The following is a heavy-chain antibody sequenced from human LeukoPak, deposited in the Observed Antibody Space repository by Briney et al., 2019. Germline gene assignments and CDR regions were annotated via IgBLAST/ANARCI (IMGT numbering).Heavy chain of an antibody. J-gene: IGHJ4*02. CDR2: INSDGSTT. D-gene: IGHD6-19*01. CDR1: GFTFRSYW. CDR3: ARGDGSSGWYFDY. V-gene: IGHV3-74*01. Sequence: GGSLRLSCAASGFTFRSYWMHWLRQAPGKGLEWVSRINSDGSTTSYADSVRGRFTISRDNAKNTLYLQMNSLRAEDTAVYYCARGDGSSGWYFDYWGQGTWSPSPQ.